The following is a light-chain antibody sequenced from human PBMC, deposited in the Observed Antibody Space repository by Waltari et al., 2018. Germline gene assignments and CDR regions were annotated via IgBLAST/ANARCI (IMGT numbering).Light chain of an antibody. J-gene: IGKJ1*01. Sequence: DIQMTQSPSSLSASVGDRVSITCRASQTVTTFLNWYQQKPGKAPQVLIFAASNLQSGVPSRFSGSGSGTEFTLTISSLQPEDFVTYFCQQSYSNPWTFGQGTKVEIK. CDR1: QTVTTF. CDR2: AAS. CDR3: QQSYSNPWT. V-gene: IGKV1-39*01.